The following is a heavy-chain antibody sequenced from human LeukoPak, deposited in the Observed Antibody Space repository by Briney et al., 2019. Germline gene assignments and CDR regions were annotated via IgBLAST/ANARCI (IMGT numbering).Heavy chain of an antibody. Sequence: GGSLRLSCAASGFTFSSYAMHWVRQAPGKGLEWVAVISYDGSNKYYADSVKGRFTISRDNSKNTLYLQMNSLRAEDTAVYYCARGPFRLPYYFDYWGQGTLVTVSS. CDR1: GFTFSSYA. CDR3: ARGPFRLPYYFDY. V-gene: IGHV3-30-3*01. CDR2: ISYDGSNK. J-gene: IGHJ4*02.